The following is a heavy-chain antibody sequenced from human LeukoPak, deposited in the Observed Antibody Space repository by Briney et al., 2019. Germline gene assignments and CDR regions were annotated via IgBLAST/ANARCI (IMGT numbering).Heavy chain of an antibody. D-gene: IGHD2-21*01. CDR2: IYNSGST. CDR1: GGSIKSYY. J-gene: IGHJ6*02. Sequence: SETLSLTCTVSGGSIKSYYWRWIRQPPGKGLEWIGYIYNSGSTNQKTSLKSRVPISEDTSKNQFSLKLSSVTAADTAVYYCARDLWRDGMDVWGQGTTVTVSS. CDR3: ARDLWRDGMDV. V-gene: IGHV4-59*01.